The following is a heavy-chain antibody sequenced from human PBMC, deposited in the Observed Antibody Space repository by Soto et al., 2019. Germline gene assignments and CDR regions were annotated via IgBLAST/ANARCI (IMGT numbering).Heavy chain of an antibody. D-gene: IGHD3-3*01. J-gene: IGHJ5*02. V-gene: IGHV1-18*01. CDR1: GYTLNTYG. CDR2: ISAYDGKT. CDR3: ARDPHEFWTSYWFDP. Sequence: ASVKVSCKTSGYTLNTYGINWVRQAPGQGLELMGCISAYDGKTTYAEKFQGRVTLTTDTSTSTAYMELRSLRSDDTAIYYCARDPHEFWTSYWFDPWGQGTLVTVSS.